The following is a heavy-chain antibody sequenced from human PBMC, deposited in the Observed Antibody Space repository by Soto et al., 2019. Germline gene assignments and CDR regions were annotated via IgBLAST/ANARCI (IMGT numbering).Heavy chain of an antibody. CDR1: GYTLTELS. V-gene: IGHV1-24*01. D-gene: IGHD1-20*01. Sequence: VASVKVSCKVSGYTLTELSMHWVRQAPGKGLEWMGGFGPEDGETIYAQKFQGRVTMTEDTSTDTAYMELSSLRSEDTAVYYCATDPSITHDYADYWGQGTLVTVSS. CDR3: ATDPSITHDYADY. J-gene: IGHJ4*02. CDR2: FGPEDGET.